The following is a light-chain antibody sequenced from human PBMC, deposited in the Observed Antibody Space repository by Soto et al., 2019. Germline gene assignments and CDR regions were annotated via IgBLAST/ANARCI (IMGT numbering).Light chain of an antibody. CDR3: QQYGRLPLS. Sequence: EILLTQSPGTLSLSPGDRATLSCRASQSLSNSFLAWYQQKPGQTPRLLISGASIRATDIPDRFSGSGSGTDFTLTISRLEPEDFAVYFCQQYGRLPLSFGGGTEVEIK. CDR2: GAS. V-gene: IGKV3-20*01. CDR1: QSLSNSF. J-gene: IGKJ4*01.